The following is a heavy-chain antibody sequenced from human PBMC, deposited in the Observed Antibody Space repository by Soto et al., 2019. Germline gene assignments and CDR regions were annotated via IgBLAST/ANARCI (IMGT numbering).Heavy chain of an antibody. J-gene: IGHJ5*02. CDR1: GYSFINND. CDR2: TNPGSGDT. D-gene: IGHD3-16*01. CDR3: ARMATFGSLNWFDP. Sequence: SVKVSCKASGYSFINNDVSWVRQATGQGLEWMGWTNPGSGDTGYAQKFQGRVTMTRDISTATAYMELSSLRSDDTATYYCARMATFGSLNWFDPWGQGTLVTVSS. V-gene: IGHV1-8*01.